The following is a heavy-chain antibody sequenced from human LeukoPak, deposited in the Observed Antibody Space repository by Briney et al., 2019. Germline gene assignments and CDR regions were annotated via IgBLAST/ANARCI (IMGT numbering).Heavy chain of an antibody. V-gene: IGHV3-30-3*01. D-gene: IGHD2-2*01. CDR3: ARGNQPYCSSTSCYYRAFDI. Sequence: GRSLRLSCAASGFTFSSYAMHWVRQAPGKGLEWVAVISYDGSNKYYADSVKGRFTISRDNSKNTLYLQMNSLRAEDTAVYYCARGNQPYCSSTSCYYRAFDIWGQGTMVTVSS. CDR2: ISYDGSNK. J-gene: IGHJ3*02. CDR1: GFTFSSYA.